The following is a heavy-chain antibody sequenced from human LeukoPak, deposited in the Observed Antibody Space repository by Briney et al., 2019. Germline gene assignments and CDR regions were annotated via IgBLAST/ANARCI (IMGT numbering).Heavy chain of an antibody. D-gene: IGHD3-22*01. Sequence: GGSLRLSCVASGFTFSSYAMTWVRQAPGKGLDWVSAISGSGGSTYYAGSVKGRFTISRDNSKDTLYLQMNSLRAEDTAVYYCAKDPDYDSTGYYPDYWGQGTLVTVSS. CDR1: GFTFSSYA. CDR3: AKDPDYDSTGYYPDY. CDR2: ISGSGGST. V-gene: IGHV3-23*01. J-gene: IGHJ4*02.